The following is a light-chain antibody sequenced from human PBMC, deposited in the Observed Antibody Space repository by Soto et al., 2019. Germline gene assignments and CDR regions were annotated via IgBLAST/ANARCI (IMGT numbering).Light chain of an antibody. J-gene: IGKJ1*01. CDR3: QQRSNWPPWT. Sequence: IVLTQSPATLSLSPGERATLSCRASQSVSSYLAWYQQKPGQAPRLLIYDASNRATGIPVRFSGSGSGTDFTLNISSLEPEDFAVYYCQQRSNWPPWTFGQGTKVEIK. CDR1: QSVSSY. V-gene: IGKV3-11*01. CDR2: DAS.